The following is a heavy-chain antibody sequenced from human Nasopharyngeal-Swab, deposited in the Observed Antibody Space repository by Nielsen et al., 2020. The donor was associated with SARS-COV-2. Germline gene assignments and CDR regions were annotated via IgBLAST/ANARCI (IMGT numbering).Heavy chain of an antibody. CDR3: AREKGGYSYGRSQGY. V-gene: IGHV3-23*01. J-gene: IGHJ4*02. Sequence: GGSLRLSCTTSGFTFKNYAMSWVRQAPGKGLDWVSGSSGSGTFTYYADAVKGRFTVSRDNSKNTLYLQMNSLRAEDTAVYYCAREKGGYSYGRSQGYWGQGTLVTVSS. D-gene: IGHD5-18*01. CDR2: SSGSGTFT. CDR1: GFTFKNYA.